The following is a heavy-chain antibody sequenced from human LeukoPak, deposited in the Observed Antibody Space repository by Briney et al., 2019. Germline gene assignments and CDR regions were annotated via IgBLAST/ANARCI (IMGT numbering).Heavy chain of an antibody. CDR2: INHSRST. CDR1: GGSFSGYY. Sequence: SETLSLTCAVYGGSFSGYYWSWIRQPPGKGLEWIGEINHSRSTNYNPSLKSRVAISVDTSKNQFSLKLSSVTAADTAVYYCARGRAIMVRGVMEDYWGQGTLVTVSS. D-gene: IGHD3-10*01. V-gene: IGHV4-34*01. J-gene: IGHJ4*02. CDR3: ARGRAIMVRGVMEDY.